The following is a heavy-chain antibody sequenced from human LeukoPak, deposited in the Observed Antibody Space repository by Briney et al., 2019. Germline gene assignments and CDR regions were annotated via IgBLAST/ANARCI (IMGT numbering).Heavy chain of an antibody. CDR3: SRESGPFSPLGF. Sequence: SETLSLTCGVSGGSISGTNWWSWVRQPPGQGLEWIGEISLRGLTNYNPSLRSRLTMSLDGSKNQVSLNLTSVTAADTAVYYCSRESGPFSPLGFWGQGTLVSVHS. D-gene: IGHD1-26*01. CDR1: GGSISGTNW. V-gene: IGHV4-4*02. CDR2: ISLRGLT. J-gene: IGHJ4*02.